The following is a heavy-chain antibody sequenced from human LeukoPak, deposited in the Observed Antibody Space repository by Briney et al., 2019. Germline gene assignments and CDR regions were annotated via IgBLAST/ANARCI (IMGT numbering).Heavy chain of an antibody. D-gene: IGHD2-2*01. V-gene: IGHV1-18*01. CDR2: ISAYNGNA. CDR3: ARSRVVVVPAASDAFDI. Sequence: ASVKVSCKASGYTFTSYGISWVRQAPGQGLEWMGWISAYNGNANYAQKLQGRVTMTTDTSTSTAYMELRSLRSDDTAVYYCARSRVVVVPAASDAFDIWGQGTMVTVSS. CDR1: GYTFTSYG. J-gene: IGHJ3*02.